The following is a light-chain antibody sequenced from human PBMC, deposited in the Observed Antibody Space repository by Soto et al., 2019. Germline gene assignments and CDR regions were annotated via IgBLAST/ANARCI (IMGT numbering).Light chain of an antibody. CDR2: DTF. Sequence: ETVLTQSPDTLSLSPGERATLSCRASESVDIYLAWYQQKPGQAPRLLIYDTFNRATGIPARFSGSGSGTDFTLPISSLEPEDFAVYYCQQRKNWPPLTFGGGTKVEVK. CDR1: ESVDIY. J-gene: IGKJ4*01. V-gene: IGKV3-11*01. CDR3: QQRKNWPPLT.